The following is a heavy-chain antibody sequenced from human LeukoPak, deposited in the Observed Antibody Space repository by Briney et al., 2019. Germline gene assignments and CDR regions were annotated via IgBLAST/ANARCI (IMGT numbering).Heavy chain of an antibody. CDR3: ARAPNGDYGGLKTWYY. D-gene: IGHD4-23*01. V-gene: IGHV1-46*01. J-gene: IGHJ4*02. Sequence: ASVKVSCKASGYTFTSYYMHWVRQAPGQGLEWMGIINPSGGSTSYAQKFQGRVTMTRDTSTSTVYMEPSSLRSEDTAVYYCARAPNGDYGGLKTWYYWGQGTLVTVSS. CDR1: GYTFTSYY. CDR2: INPSGGST.